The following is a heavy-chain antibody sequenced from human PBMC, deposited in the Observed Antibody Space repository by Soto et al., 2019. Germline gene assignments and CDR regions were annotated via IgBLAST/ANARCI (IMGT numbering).Heavy chain of an antibody. CDR1: FTSRS. Sequence: FTSRSIRSLHHAPGQRLEWMGWINAGNGNTKYSQKFQGRVTITRDTSASTAYMELSSLRSEDTAVYYCARGLAPYYFDYWGQGTLVTVSS. CDR3: ARGLAPYYFDY. D-gene: IGHD6-19*01. V-gene: IGHV1-3*01. CDR2: INAGNGNT. J-gene: IGHJ4*02.